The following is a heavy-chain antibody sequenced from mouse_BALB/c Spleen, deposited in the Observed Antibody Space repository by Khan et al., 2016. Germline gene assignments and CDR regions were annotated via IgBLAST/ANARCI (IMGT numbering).Heavy chain of an antibody. V-gene: IGHV2-9*02. D-gene: IGHD2-4*01. J-gene: IGHJ4*01. CDR3: ARGGLRHTMDY. Sequence: QVQLKESGPGLVAPSQSLSITCTVSEFSLTSYGVHWVRQPPGKGLEWLGVIWAGGSTNYNSALMSRLSISKDNSKSQVFLKMNSLQTDDTAMYYCARGGLRHTMDYWGQGTSVTVSS. CDR2: IWAGGST. CDR1: EFSLTSYG.